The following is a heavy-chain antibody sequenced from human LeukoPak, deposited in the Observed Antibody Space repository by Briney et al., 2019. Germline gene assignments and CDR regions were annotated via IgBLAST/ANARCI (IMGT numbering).Heavy chain of an antibody. J-gene: IGHJ4*02. Sequence: GALLLSCAASGFTFSSYAMHWVRQDPGKGLEWVAVISYDGSNKYYTESVKGRFTISRDKSKNTLYLQMNCLRAEGTAVYYCFTPLPSSAQGGQGTLVTVSS. CDR2: ISYDGSNK. CDR3: FTPLPSSAQ. CDR1: GFTFSSYA. V-gene: IGHV3-30-3*01. D-gene: IGHD3-10*01.